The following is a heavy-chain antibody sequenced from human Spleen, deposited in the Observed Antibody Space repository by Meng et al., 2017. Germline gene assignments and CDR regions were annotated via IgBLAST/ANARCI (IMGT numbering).Heavy chain of an antibody. CDR1: GFTFSSYA. D-gene: IGHD3-16*01. CDR3: AKSRTLLRSLFDY. J-gene: IGHJ4*02. CDR2: ISGSGGST. Sequence: GGSLRLSCAASGFTFSSYAMSWVRQAPGKGLEWVSAISGSGGSTYYADSVKGRLTISRDNSKNTLYLQVNNLRAEDTALYYCAKSRTLLRSLFDYWRQGTRVTGYS. V-gene: IGHV3-23*01.